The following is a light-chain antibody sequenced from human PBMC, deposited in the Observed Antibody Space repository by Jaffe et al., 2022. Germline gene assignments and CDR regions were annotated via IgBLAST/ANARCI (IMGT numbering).Light chain of an antibody. J-gene: IGLJ3*02. Sequence: QSVLTQPPSVSGAPGQRVTISCTGSNSNIGAGWDVQWYQQLPGTAPKLLIYGNNNRPSGVPDRFSGSKSGTSASLAITGLQAEDEANYYCQSYDSSLSGWVFGGGTKLTVL. V-gene: IGLV1-40*01. CDR3: QSYDSSLSGWV. CDR1: NSNIGAGWD. CDR2: GNN.